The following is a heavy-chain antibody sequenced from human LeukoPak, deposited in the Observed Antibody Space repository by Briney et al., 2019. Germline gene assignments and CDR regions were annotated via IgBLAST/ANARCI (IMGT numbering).Heavy chain of an antibody. V-gene: IGHV3-21*04. CDR1: GFTFSSYS. D-gene: IGHD2-15*01. Sequence: PGGSLRLSCAASGFTFSSYSMNWVRQAPGKGLEWVSFISSSRSYIYYADSVKGRFTISRDNSKNTLYLQMNSLRVEDTAVYYCARGLYEFCSGGSCYSYYFDYWGQGTLVTVSS. CDR2: ISSSRSYI. J-gene: IGHJ4*02. CDR3: ARGLYEFCSGGSCYSYYFDY.